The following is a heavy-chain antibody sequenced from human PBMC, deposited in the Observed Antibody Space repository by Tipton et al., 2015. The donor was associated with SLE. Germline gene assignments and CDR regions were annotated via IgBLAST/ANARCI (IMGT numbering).Heavy chain of an antibody. CDR1: GFTFSTYG. CDR2: IRYDGTNK. D-gene: IGHD6-19*01. J-gene: IGHJ6*02. CDR3: AKDPIVGAAYYFGMDV. Sequence: GSLRLSCAASGFTFSTYGLHWVRQAPGKGLEWVAFIRYDGTNKYYADSVKGRFTIFRDNSKNTLYLQINGLRPEDTAVYYCAKDPIVGAAYYFGMDVWGQGP. V-gene: IGHV3-30*02.